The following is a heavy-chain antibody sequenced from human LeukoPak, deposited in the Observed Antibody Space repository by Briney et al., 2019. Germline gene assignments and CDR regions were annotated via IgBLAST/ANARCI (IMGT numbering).Heavy chain of an antibody. CDR3: AKGIAARPPGAPDY. J-gene: IGHJ4*02. CDR1: GFTFSSYA. D-gene: IGHD6-6*01. Sequence: PGGSLRLSCAASGFTFSSYAMSWVRQAPGKGLEWVSAISGSGGSTYYADSVRGRFTISRDNSKNTLYLQMNSLRAEDTAVYYCAKGIAARPPGAPDYWGQGTLVTVSS. V-gene: IGHV3-23*01. CDR2: ISGSGGST.